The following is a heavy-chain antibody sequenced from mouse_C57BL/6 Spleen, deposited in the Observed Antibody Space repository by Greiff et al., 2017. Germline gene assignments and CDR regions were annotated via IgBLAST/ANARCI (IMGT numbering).Heavy chain of an antibody. J-gene: IGHJ4*01. CDR3: AIHDYDYAMEY. D-gene: IGHD2-4*01. CDR2: IWSDGST. Sequence: QVQLKESGPGLVAPSQSLSITCTVSGFSLTSYGVHWVRQPPGKGLEWLVVIWSDGSTTYNSALKSRLSISENNSKSQVVLKMNSPQTDDTAVYYCAIHDYDYAMEYRGQGTSGTVSS. V-gene: IGHV2-6-1*01. CDR1: GFSLTSYG.